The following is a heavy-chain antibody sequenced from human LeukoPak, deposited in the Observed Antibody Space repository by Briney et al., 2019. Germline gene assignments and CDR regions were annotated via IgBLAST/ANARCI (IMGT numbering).Heavy chain of an antibody. V-gene: IGHV1-2*02. D-gene: IGHD5-18*01. CDR3: ARDSSAIQLWLDFDY. Sequence: GASVKVSCKASGYTFTGYYMHWVRQAPGQGLEWMGWINPNSGGTNYAQKLQGRVTMTTDTSTSTAYMELRSLRSDDTAVYYCARDSSAIQLWLDFDYWGQGTLVTVSS. CDR2: INPNSGGT. CDR1: GYTFTGYY. J-gene: IGHJ4*02.